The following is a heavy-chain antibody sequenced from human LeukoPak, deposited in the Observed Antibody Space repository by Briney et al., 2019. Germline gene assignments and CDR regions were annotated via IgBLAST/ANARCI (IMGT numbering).Heavy chain of an antibody. J-gene: IGHJ3*02. D-gene: IGHD6-6*01. CDR1: GGSISSYY. CDR2: IYTSGST. CDR3: ARDSLREQLYDAFDI. V-gene: IGHV4-4*07. Sequence: SETLSLTCTVSGGSISSYYWSWIRQPAGKGLEWIGRIYTSGSTNYNPSLKSRVTMSVDTSKNQFSLKLSSVTAADTAVYYCARDSLREQLYDAFDIWGQGTMVTVSS.